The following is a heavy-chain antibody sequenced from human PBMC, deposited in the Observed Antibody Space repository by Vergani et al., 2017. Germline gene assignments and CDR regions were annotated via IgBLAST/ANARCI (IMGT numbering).Heavy chain of an antibody. D-gene: IGHD2-2*01. CDR3: AREYSSTSGRAFDF. J-gene: IGHJ3*01. CDR2: VSTGTKSQ. V-gene: IGHV3-48*01. Sequence: QLVESGGGWVQPGGSLRLSCVVSGFDFSSYIMNWVRQAPGKGLEWVSFVSTGTKSQSYAESVKGRFTISRDSAKNSLYLQLDSLRAEDTAVYYCAREYSSTSGRAFDFWGQGTKVTVSS. CDR1: GFDFSSYI.